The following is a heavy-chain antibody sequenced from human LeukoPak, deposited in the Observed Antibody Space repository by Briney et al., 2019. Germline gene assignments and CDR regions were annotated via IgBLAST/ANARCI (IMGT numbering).Heavy chain of an antibody. CDR3: AKPSIAALY. Sequence: GGSLRLSCAASGLIFDDYTMHWVRQAPGKGLEWVSLISRNGAVTKYADSVRGRFTVSRDNPKNTLYLQMNSLRAEDTAVYYCAKPSIAALYWGQGTLVTVSS. V-gene: IGHV3-43*01. CDR1: GLIFDDYT. J-gene: IGHJ4*02. D-gene: IGHD6-6*01. CDR2: ISRNGAVT.